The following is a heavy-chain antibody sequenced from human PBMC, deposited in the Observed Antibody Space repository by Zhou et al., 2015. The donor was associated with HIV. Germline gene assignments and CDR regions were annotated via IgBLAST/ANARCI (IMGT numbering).Heavy chain of an antibody. Sequence: QVQLVQFGAEVKKPGSSVKVSCKASGGTFTSYTISWVRQAPGQGLEWMGKIIALVNVTKYAQEFQGRVTITADRSTSTAYMELISLTSEDTAVYYCARDWDRPLYYGMDVWGQGTTVTVSS. CDR3: ARDWDRPLYYGMDV. V-gene: IGHV1-69*08. CDR2: IIALVNVT. D-gene: IGHD1-26*01. J-gene: IGHJ6*02. CDR1: GGTFTSYT.